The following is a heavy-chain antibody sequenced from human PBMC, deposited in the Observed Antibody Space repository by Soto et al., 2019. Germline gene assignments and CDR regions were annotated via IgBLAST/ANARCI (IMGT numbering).Heavy chain of an antibody. CDR3: ARGGRIAARPLYHFDY. CDR1: GFTLSSYW. J-gene: IGHJ4*02. V-gene: IGHV3-23*01. Sequence: GGSLRLSCAASGFTLSSYWMHWVRQAPGKGLQWVSVISGSGDDTSYVDSVKGRFAISRDNSKNTLYLQLNSLRAEDTAVYYCARGGRIAARPLYHFDYWGQGTLVTVSS. CDR2: ISGSGDDT. D-gene: IGHD6-6*01.